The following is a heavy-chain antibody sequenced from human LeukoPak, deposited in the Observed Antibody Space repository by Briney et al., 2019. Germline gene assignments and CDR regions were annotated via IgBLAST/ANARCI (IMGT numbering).Heavy chain of an antibody. CDR2: IYHSGST. CDR1: GYSISSGYY. Sequence: SETLSLSCAVSGYSISSGYYWGWIRQPPGRGLEWIGSIYHSGSTYYNPSLKSRVTISVDTSKNQFSLKLSSVTAADTAVYYCARSGGDYVSYNYYYGMDVWGKGTTVTVSS. CDR3: ARSGGDYVSYNYYYGMDV. J-gene: IGHJ6*04. V-gene: IGHV4-38-2*01. D-gene: IGHD4-17*01.